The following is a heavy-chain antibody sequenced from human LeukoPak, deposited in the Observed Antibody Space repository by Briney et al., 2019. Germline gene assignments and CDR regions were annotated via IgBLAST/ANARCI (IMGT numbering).Heavy chain of an antibody. D-gene: IGHD4-17*01. CDR2: IDSGGSDK. CDR3: VSRHDFGDYVVDY. V-gene: IGHV3-21*01. Sequence: GGSLRLSCAASGFTFSTYTMNWVRQAPGKGLEWVSSIDSGGSDKYCADSVKGRFTISRDNARNSLSLQMNSLRAEDTAVYYCVSRHDFGDYVVDYWGQGTLVTVSS. CDR1: GFTFSTYT. J-gene: IGHJ4*02.